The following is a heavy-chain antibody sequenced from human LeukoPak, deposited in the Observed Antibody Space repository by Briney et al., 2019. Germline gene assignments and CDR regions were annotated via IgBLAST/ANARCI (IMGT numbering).Heavy chain of an antibody. CDR1: GFTFSSYG. CDR3: APKVVGSTPFDY. Sequence: GGSVRLSCSASGFTFSSYGMHWVRQAPGKGLEWGAFIRYDGSNKYYADSVKGRLTISRDNSTNTLYLQMNRMRAEDTAVYYCAPKVVGSTPFDYWGQGTLVTVSS. J-gene: IGHJ4*02. D-gene: IGHD2-15*01. V-gene: IGHV3-30*02. CDR2: IRYDGSNK.